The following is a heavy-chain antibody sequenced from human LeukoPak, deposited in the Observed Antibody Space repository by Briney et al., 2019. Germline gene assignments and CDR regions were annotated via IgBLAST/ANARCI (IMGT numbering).Heavy chain of an antibody. D-gene: IGHD3-22*01. CDR3: AREYYYDSSGYSKANDY. J-gene: IGHJ4*02. CDR1: GGTFTGFY. Sequence: ASVKVSCKASGGTFTGFYMHWVRQAPGQGLEWMGWDNPNSGGTKYTQKFQGRVTMTRDTSISTAYMELSRLTSDDTAVYYCAREYYYDSSGYSKANDYWGQGTLVTVSS. CDR2: DNPNSGGT. V-gene: IGHV1-2*02.